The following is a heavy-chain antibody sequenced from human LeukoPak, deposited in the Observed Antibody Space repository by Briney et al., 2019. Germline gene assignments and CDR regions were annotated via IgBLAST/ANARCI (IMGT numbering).Heavy chain of an antibody. CDR3: ARDRKDDYVWGSYRPNAFDI. CDR2: IKQDGSEK. J-gene: IGHJ3*02. CDR1: GFSFSSYW. D-gene: IGHD3-16*02. Sequence: GGSLRLSCAASGFSFSSYWMSWVRQAPGKGLEWVANIKQDGSEKYYVDSVKGRFTISRDDAKNSLYLQMNSLRAEDTAVYYCARDRKDDYVWGSYRPNAFDIWGQGTMVTVSS. V-gene: IGHV3-7*01.